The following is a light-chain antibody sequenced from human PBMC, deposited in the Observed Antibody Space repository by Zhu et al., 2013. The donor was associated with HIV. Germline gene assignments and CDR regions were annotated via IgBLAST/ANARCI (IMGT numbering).Light chain of an antibody. V-gene: IGKV1-39*01. J-gene: IGKJ5*01. CDR3: QQFNSYPLIT. CDR1: QSMSSY. Sequence: DIQLTQSPASLSASVGDRVTITCRASQSMSSYLNWYQQKPGKVPELLIYAASSLQSGVPSRFSGSGSGTDFTLTISSLQPEDFATYYCQQFNSYPLITFGQGTRLEIK. CDR2: AAS.